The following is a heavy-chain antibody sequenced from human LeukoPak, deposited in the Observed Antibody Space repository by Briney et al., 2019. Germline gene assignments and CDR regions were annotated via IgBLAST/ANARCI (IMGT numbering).Heavy chain of an antibody. CDR3: ASPSIHYGGNSDYFDY. CDR1: GGTFSIYA. CDR2: IIPILGIA. D-gene: IGHD4-23*01. Sequence: SVKVSCKASGGTFSIYAISWVRQAPGQGLEWMGRIIPILGIANYAQKFQGRLTITADKSTNTAYMELSGLRSEDTAVYYCASPSIHYGGNSDYFDYWGQGTLVTVSS. V-gene: IGHV1-69*04. J-gene: IGHJ4*02.